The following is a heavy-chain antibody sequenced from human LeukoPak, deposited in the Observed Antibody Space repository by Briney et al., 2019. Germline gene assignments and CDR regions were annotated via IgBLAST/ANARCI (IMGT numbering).Heavy chain of an antibody. V-gene: IGHV3-23*01. CDR2: ISGSGGST. CDR3: ARKEIQIPLRYFDY. CDR1: GFTFSSYA. J-gene: IGHJ4*02. Sequence: PGGSLRLSCAGSGFTFSSYAMNWVRQAPGKGLEWVSAISGSGGSTYYADSVKGRFTISRDNSKNTLYLQMNRLRVEDTAVYYCARKEIQIPLRYFDYWGQGSLVTVSS. D-gene: IGHD3-9*01.